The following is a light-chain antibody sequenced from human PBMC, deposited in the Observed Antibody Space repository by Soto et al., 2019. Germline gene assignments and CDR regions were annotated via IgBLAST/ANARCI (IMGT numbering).Light chain of an antibody. Sequence: DIQMTQSPSSLSASVGDRVTITCQASQDISNYLNWYQQKPGKAPKLLIYDASNLETGIPSRFSGSGSGTDFTFTISSLQPEDIATYYCQQYANLVFTFGPGTKVAIK. V-gene: IGKV1-33*01. J-gene: IGKJ3*01. CDR3: QQYANLVFT. CDR1: QDISNY. CDR2: DAS.